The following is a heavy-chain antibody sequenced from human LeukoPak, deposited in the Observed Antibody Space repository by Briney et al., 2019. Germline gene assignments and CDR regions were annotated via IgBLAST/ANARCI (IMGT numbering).Heavy chain of an antibody. CDR1: GFPFXXXX. V-gene: IGHV3-48*02. J-gene: IGHJ3*02. CDR3: VRDPHAFDI. Sequence: GGSLRLSCAXXGFPFXXXXXXXXXXXXXXXLEWVXYITRSSGTXXXAXXXKGRFXXXXXXAKNSVYLQMSSLRDDDTAVYYCVRDPHAFDIWGQGTMVTVSS. CDR2: ITRSSGTX.